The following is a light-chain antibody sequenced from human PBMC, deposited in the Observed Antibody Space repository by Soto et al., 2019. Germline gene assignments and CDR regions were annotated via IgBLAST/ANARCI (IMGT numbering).Light chain of an antibody. CDR3: LQHIMYPPT. J-gene: IGKJ4*01. CDR1: QGIRND. V-gene: IGKV1-17*01. CDR2: SAS. Sequence: DIQMTQSPSSLSASVGDRVTITCRASQGIRNDLGWYQQKPGMAPKRLIYSASTLQGGVPSRFSGSASGTEVNLTICSLQPEDFATYNRLQHIMYPPTFGGGTKVQIK.